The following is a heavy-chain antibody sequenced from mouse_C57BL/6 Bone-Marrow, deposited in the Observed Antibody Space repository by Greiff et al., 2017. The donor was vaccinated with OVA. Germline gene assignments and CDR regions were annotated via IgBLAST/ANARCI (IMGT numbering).Heavy chain of an antibody. CDR1: GFTFTDYY. Sequence: EVKLMESGGGLVQPGGSLSLSCAASGFTFTDYYMSWVRQPPGKALEWLGFIRNKANGYTTEYSASVKGRFTISRDNSQSILYLQMNALRAEDSATYYCARYTPYYYGSSPLDYWGQGTTLTVSS. CDR3: ARYTPYYYGSSPLDY. J-gene: IGHJ2*01. D-gene: IGHD1-1*01. CDR2: IRNKANGYTT. V-gene: IGHV7-3*01.